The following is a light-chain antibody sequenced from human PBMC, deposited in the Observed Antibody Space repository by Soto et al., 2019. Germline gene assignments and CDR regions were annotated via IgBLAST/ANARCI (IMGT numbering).Light chain of an antibody. Sequence: EIVMTQSPVTLSVSPGERVTLSCRASQSVSSNLAWYQQKPGQAPSLLIYGSFTRAAGIPARCSGTGSGTEFTLTISSLQSEDFALYYCQQYNDWPRTFGQGTKVDIK. CDR3: QQYNDWPRT. CDR1: QSVSSN. CDR2: GSF. V-gene: IGKV3-15*01. J-gene: IGKJ1*01.